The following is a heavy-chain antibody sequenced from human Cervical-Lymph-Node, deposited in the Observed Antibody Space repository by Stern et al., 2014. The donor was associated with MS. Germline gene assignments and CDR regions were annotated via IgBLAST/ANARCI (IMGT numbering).Heavy chain of an antibody. Sequence: VQLEESGAELKKPGASVKVSCKASGYTFTDYYMHWVRQAPGQGLEWMGRITPTSGDANYAQKVQGRVTMTRDTSISTAYMELSRLRSDDTAVYYCARDGSGEYWGQGTLVTVSS. J-gene: IGHJ4*02. V-gene: IGHV1-2*06. CDR3: ARDGSGEY. D-gene: IGHD2-15*01. CDR1: GYTFTDYY. CDR2: ITPTSGDA.